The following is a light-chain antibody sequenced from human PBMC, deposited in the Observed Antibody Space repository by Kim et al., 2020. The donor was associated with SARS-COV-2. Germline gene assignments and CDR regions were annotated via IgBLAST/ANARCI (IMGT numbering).Light chain of an antibody. Sequence: QSVLTQFPSASGSPGQSVTISCTGTSSDVGGYYYVSWYQQHPGKAPKLMIYDVSKRPSGVPDRFSGSKSGNTASLTVSGLQAEDEADYYCSSYAGSNNYVIFGGGAQLTVL. V-gene: IGLV2-8*01. CDR2: DVS. CDR3: SSYAGSNNYVI. J-gene: IGLJ2*01. CDR1: SSDVGGYYY.